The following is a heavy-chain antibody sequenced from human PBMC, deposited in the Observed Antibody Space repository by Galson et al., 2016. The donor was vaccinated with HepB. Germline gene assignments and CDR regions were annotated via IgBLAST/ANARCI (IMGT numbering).Heavy chain of an antibody. CDR1: GGSFSDYS. CDR2: INHSGST. V-gene: IGHV4-34*01. J-gene: IGHJ5*02. CDR3: ARAAWQRDYNGSGSARFDP. Sequence: SETLSLTCAVYGGSFSDYSWSWIRQPPGKGLEWIGEINHSGSTNYNPSLKSRVTISVDTSKNQFFLELNSVTAADTAIYYCARAAWQRDYNGSGSARFDPWGQGTLVTVSS. D-gene: IGHD3-10*01.